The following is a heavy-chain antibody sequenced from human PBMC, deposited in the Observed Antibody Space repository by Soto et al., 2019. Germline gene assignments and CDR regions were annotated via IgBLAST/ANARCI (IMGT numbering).Heavy chain of an antibody. V-gene: IGHV3-72*01. D-gene: IGHD1-26*01. CDR2: TRNKANSYSP. J-gene: IGHJ4*02. CDR3: ARDTGGSYDY. Sequence: EVQLVESGGGLVQPGGSLRLSCAASGFTFSDYYMDWVRQVPGKGLEWVGRTRNKANSYSPEYAPSVKGRFTISRHDLEVSMYLQMNSLKTEDTAVHYCARDTGGSYDYWGQGSLVAVSS. CDR1: GFTFSDYY.